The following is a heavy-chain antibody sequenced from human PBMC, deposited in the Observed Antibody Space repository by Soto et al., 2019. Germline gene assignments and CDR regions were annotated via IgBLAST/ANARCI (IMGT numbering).Heavy chain of an antibody. CDR1: GCSISSYY. J-gene: IGHJ4*02. Sequence: SETMSLTCTVSGCSISSYYWSWIRQPPGKGLEWIGYIYYSGSTNYNPSLKSRVTISVDTSKNQFSLKLSSVTAADTAVYYCARAGSSWYYFDYWGQGTLVTVSS. D-gene: IGHD6-13*01. V-gene: IGHV4-59*01. CDR3: ARAGSSWYYFDY. CDR2: IYYSGST.